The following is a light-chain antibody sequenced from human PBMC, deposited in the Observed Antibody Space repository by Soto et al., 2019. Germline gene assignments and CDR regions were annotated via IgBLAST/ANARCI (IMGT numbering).Light chain of an antibody. Sequence: QAVLTQSPSASASLGASVKLTCTLSSGHSNYAIAWHQQQPEKGPRFLMRVNSDGSHSKGDGIPDRFSGSSSGAERYLTISSLQSEDEADYYCQTWGPGFRVFGGGTKVTVL. CDR2: VNSDGSH. CDR1: SGHSNYA. J-gene: IGLJ2*01. CDR3: QTWGPGFRV. V-gene: IGLV4-69*01.